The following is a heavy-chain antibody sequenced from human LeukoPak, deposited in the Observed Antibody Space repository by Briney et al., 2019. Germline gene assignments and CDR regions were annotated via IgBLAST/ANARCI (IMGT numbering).Heavy chain of an antibody. Sequence: PGGSLRLSCAASGFSFSRYTMNWVRQAPGKGLEWISTISGSGATTYYADSVKGRFTISRDNSKNTLYLQMISLRAEDTAVYYCVKREDSSGWARHWGQGTLVTVSS. CDR2: ISGSGATT. D-gene: IGHD6-19*01. CDR1: GFSFSRYT. V-gene: IGHV3-23*01. J-gene: IGHJ4*02. CDR3: VKREDSSGWARH.